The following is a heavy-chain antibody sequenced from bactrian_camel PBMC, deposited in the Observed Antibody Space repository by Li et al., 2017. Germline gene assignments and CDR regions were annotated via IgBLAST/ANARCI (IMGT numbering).Heavy chain of an antibody. Sequence: HVQLVESGGGSVQAGESLRLSCTFSRNTDCMAWFRQGPGKEREAVAILRFDGDTNYRDSVKGRFTISQDNAKYTVYLRMNSLKSEDTAVYYCAAESVFDSDYDVSCQDRREFGYWGQGTQVTVS. V-gene: IGHV3S53*01. CDR3: AAESVFDSDYDVSCQDRREFGY. CDR1: RNTDC. CDR2: LRFDGDT. J-gene: IGHJ6*01. D-gene: IGHD4*01.